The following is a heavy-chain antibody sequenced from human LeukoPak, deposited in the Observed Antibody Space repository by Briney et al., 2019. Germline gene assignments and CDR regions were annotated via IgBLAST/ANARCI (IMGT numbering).Heavy chain of an antibody. V-gene: IGHV4-38-2*02. CDR3: ARGTMTTVTY. D-gene: IGHD4-17*01. CDR2: IYHSGST. J-gene: IGHJ4*02. Sequence: SETLSLTCTVSGYSISSGYYWGWIRQPPGKGLEWIGSIYHSGSTYYNPSLKSRVTISVDTSKNQFSLKLSSVTAADTAVYYCARGTMTTVTYWGQGTLVTVSS. CDR1: GYSISSGYY.